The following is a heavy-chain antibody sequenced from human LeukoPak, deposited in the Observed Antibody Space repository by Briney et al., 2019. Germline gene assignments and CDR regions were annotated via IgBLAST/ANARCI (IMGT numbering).Heavy chain of an antibody. CDR1: GYSISSGYY. CDR2: IYHSGST. D-gene: IGHD4-17*01. V-gene: IGHV4-38-2*01. CDR3: ASLYGDYGPGGFDY. Sequence: SETLSLTCAVSGYSISSGYYWGWIRQPPGKGLEWIGSIYHSGSTYYNPSLKSRVTISVDTSKNQFSLKLSSVTAADTAVYYCASLYGDYGPGGFDYWGRGTLVTVSS. J-gene: IGHJ4*02.